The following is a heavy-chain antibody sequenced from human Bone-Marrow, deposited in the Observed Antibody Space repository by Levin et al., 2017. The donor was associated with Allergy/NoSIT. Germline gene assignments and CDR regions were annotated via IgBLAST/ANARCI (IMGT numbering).Heavy chain of an antibody. CDR2: ISYDGSNE. J-gene: IGHJ6*02. V-gene: IGHV3-30*04. CDR1: GFTFTDHA. CDR3: ARGAAAFSGMDV. Sequence: GESLKISCVASGFTFTDHAMHWVRQAPGTGLEWVALISYDGSNEFYGDSVKGRLTISRDNSKNTLFLQMTSLRAEDTGVYYCARGAAAFSGMDVWGQGTTVTVSS. D-gene: IGHD2-2*01.